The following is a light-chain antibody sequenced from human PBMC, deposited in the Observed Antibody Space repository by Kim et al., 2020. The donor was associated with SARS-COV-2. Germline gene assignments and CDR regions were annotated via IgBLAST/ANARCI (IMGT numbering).Light chain of an antibody. V-gene: IGLV3-1*01. CDR2: NDN. J-gene: IGLJ2*01. Sequence: SYELTQPPSVSVSPGQTASIACSGDKLGTKYAYWYQHKAGQSPVLVIYNDNKRPSGLPERFSGSNSGNIATLTISGTQAMDEGGESCQACDTSPVFGRGTQVTVL. CDR1: KLGTKY. CDR3: QACDTSPV.